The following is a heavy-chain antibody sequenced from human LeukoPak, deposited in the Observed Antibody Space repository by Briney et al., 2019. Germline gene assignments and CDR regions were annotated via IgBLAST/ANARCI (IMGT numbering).Heavy chain of an antibody. CDR1: GFTFSDYL. CDR3: AAGARGSAPFDY. CDR2: IRVKASIYTT. J-gene: IGHJ4*02. D-gene: IGHD6-19*01. V-gene: IGHV3-72*01. Sequence: GGSLRLSCGASGFTFSDYLMDWVRQTPGKGLEWVARIRVKASIYTTEYAASVEGRLMISRDDSKSSLYLQMNSLKSEDTAVYYCAAGARGSAPFDYWGQGTPVTVSS.